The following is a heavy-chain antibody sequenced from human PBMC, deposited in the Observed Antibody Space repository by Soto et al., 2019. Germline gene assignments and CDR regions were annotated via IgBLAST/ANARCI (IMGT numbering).Heavy chain of an antibody. CDR2: INHSGST. Sequence: SETLSLTCAVYGGSFSGYYWSWIRQPPGKGLEWIGEINHSGSTNYNPSLKSRVTISVDTSKNQFSLYLQMNSLRAEDTAVYYCTRRDRESSGGHYSAYWGQGTLVTVSS. CDR1: GGSFSGYY. J-gene: IGHJ4*02. CDR3: TRRDRESSGGHYSAY. V-gene: IGHV4-34*01. D-gene: IGHD3-22*01.